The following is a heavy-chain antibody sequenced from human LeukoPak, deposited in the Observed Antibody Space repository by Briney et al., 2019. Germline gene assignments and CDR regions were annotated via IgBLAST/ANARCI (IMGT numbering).Heavy chain of an antibody. J-gene: IGHJ5*02. V-gene: IGHV4-61*01. CDR2: IYYSGST. CDR3: ARLSSLANIAARGRTWLDP. D-gene: IGHD6-6*01. CDR1: GGSISRDSSY. Sequence: PSETLSLTCTVSGGSISRDSSYWGWIRQPPGKGLEWIGHIYYSGSTNYSPSLKSRVTISVDTSKNQFSLKLSSVTAADTAVYYCARLSSLANIAARGRTWLDPWGQGSLVTVSS.